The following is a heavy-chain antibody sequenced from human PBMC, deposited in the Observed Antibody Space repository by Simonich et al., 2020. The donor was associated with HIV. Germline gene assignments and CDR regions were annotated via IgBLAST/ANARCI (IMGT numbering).Heavy chain of an antibody. CDR1: GYTFTAYY. D-gene: IGHD7-27*01. Sequence: QVQLVQSGAEVKKPGASVKVSCKASGYTFTAYYIHWMRQAPGQGLEWRGWNNPKTGATNDAQKFQDRVTMTRDTSISTTYKDLSRRRSDDTAVYYCARGPATGDFDYWGQGTLVTISS. V-gene: IGHV1-2*02. J-gene: IGHJ4*02. CDR3: ARGPATGDFDY. CDR2: NNPKTGAT.